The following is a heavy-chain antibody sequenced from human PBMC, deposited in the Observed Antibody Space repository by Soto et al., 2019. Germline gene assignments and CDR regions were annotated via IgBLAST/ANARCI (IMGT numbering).Heavy chain of an antibody. CDR1: GFTFSTYW. D-gene: IGHD1-26*01. CDR3: ARGGSPIVRATGLLDS. J-gene: IGHJ4*02. CDR2: INSDESTT. Sequence: VQLVESGGGLVQPGGSLRLSCATSGFTFSTYWMHWVRQAPGKGLVWVSRINSDESTTSYADSVKGRFTISRDNAKNTLYLQMNSLRAEDTAVYYCARGGSPIVRATGLLDSWGQGTLVIVSS. V-gene: IGHV3-74*01.